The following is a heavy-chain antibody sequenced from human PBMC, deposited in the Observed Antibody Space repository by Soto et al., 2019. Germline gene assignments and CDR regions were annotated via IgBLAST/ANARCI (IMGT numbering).Heavy chain of an antibody. D-gene: IGHD2-21*02. CDR1: GFTFSYYW. Sequence: MRLSCAASGFTFSYYWMSWVRQAPGKGLEWVANIKQDGSGESYVDSVKGRFTISRDNTKNSLYLQMNSLRAEDTAVYYCAKIAYCGGDCYLNFDYWGQRALLTVSS. J-gene: IGHJ4*02. CDR2: IKQDGSGE. CDR3: AKIAYCGGDCYLNFDY. V-gene: IGHV3-7*01.